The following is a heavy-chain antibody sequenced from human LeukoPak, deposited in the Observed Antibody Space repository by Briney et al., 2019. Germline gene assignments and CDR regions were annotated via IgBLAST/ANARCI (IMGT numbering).Heavy chain of an antibody. Sequence: ASVKVSCKASGFTFTDYGFSWVRQAPGQGLEWMGWIRAFNGDIKFAQTFQGRVAMTTDTSTSTAYMELRSLRSDDTAVYYCARGQDWVTFDYWGQGTLVTVSS. CDR2: IRAFNGDI. CDR1: GFTFTDYG. CDR3: ARGQDWVTFDY. V-gene: IGHV1-18*01. J-gene: IGHJ4*02. D-gene: IGHD3-9*01.